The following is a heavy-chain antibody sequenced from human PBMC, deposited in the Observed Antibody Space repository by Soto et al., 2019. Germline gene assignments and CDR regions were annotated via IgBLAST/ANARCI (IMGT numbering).Heavy chain of an antibody. Sequence: EVQLVESGGGLVQPGGSLRLSCATSGFTFGNYWMYWVRQAPGKRLVWVSRIHSDGRITTYADSVKGRFTISRDIAKNTLYLQMNSLRAEDTAIYYCARGRGSFYLDCWGQGTLVTVSS. J-gene: IGHJ4*02. CDR2: IHSDGRIT. D-gene: IGHD1-26*01. V-gene: IGHV3-74*01. CDR1: GFTFGNYW. CDR3: ARGRGSFYLDC.